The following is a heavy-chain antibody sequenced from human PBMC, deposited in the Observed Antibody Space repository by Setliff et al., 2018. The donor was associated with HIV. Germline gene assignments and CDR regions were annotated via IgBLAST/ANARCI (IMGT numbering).Heavy chain of an antibody. CDR1: GFTFSSFA. D-gene: IGHD1-1*01. J-gene: IGHJ6*02. CDR3: AKLLEYDYGMDV. CDR2: IRGSGTFT. V-gene: IGHV3-23*01. Sequence: GGSLRLSCAASGFTFSSFAMSWVRQAPGKGLETVSVIRGSGTFTSYADSVKGRFTVSRDNSKNTLHLQMNSLRVEDTAVYYCAKLLEYDYGMDVWGRGTTVTVSS.